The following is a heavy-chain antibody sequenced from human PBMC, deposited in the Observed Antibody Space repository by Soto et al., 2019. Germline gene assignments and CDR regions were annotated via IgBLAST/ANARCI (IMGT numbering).Heavy chain of an antibody. CDR2: INHSGST. Sequence: QVQLQQWGAGLLKPSETLSLTCAVYGGSFSGYYWSWIRQPPGKGLEWIGEINHSGSTNYNPSLKSRVTISVDTSKNQFSLKLSSVTAADTAVYYCARGLKRDYYGEDYWGQGTLVTVSS. CDR3: ARGLKRDYYGEDY. CDR1: GGSFSGYY. D-gene: IGHD4-17*01. V-gene: IGHV4-34*01. J-gene: IGHJ4*02.